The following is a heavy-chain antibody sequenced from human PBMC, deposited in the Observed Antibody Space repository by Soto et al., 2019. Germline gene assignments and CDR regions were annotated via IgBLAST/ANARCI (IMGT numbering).Heavy chain of an antibody. CDR3: AGSSILVTGRSPLDY. Sequence: ASVKVSCKASGDTFTGHYMHWVRQAPGQGLEWMGWINPNNGDTIYAQKFQGRVTMTRDTSISTDYMELSRLRSDDTAVYFCAGSSILVTGRSPLDYWCQGHMVAVSS. CDR2: INPNNGDT. D-gene: IGHD6-19*01. J-gene: IGHJ4*02. CDR1: GDTFTGHY. V-gene: IGHV1-2*02.